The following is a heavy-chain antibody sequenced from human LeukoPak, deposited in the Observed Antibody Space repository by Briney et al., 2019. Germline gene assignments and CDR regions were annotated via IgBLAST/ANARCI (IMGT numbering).Heavy chain of an antibody. D-gene: IGHD6-19*01. CDR1: GGSFSGYY. V-gene: IGHV4-34*01. CDR2: INHSGST. CDR3: ARGPGGSGWYRWFDP. J-gene: IGHJ5*02. Sequence: SETLSLTCAVYGGSFSGYYWSWIRQPPGKGLEWIGEINHSGSTNYNSSLKSRVTISVDTSKNQFSLKLSSVTAADTAVYYCARGPGGSGWYRWFDPWGQGTLVTVSS.